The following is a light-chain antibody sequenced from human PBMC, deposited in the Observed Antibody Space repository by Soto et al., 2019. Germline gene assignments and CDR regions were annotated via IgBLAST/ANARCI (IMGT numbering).Light chain of an antibody. CDR2: EVS. Sequence: QSALTQPASVSGSPGQSITISCTGTSSDVGSYNLVSWYQQHPGKAPKVMIYEVSKRPSGVSNRFSGSKSGNTASLTISGLQAEDEADYYCCSDGGSDVFGTGTKVTVL. V-gene: IGLV2-23*02. J-gene: IGLJ1*01. CDR3: CSDGGSDV. CDR1: SSDVGSYNL.